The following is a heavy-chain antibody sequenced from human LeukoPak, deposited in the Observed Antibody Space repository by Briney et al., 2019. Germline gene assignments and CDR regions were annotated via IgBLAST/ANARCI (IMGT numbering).Heavy chain of an antibody. V-gene: IGHV4-39*07. D-gene: IGHD1-26*01. CDR3: ARDQGGWEPRFDY. J-gene: IGHJ4*02. CDR2: IYYSGST. Sequence: MSSETLSLTCTVSGASLSVSGRNWGWVRQPPGKGLEWIASIYYSGSTNYNPSLKSRVTMSVDTSKNQFSLKLSSVTAADTAVYYCARDQGGWEPRFDYWGQGTLVTVSS. CDR1: GASLSVSGRN.